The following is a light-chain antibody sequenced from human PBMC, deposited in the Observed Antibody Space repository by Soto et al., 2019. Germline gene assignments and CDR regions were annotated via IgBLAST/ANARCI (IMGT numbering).Light chain of an antibody. J-gene: IGKJ2*01. Sequence: DIQMTQSPSSLSASVGDRVTITCQASQDISNYLNWYQQKPGKAPKLLIYDASNLETGVPSRFSGSGSGTDFTYTSSSRQPEDIATYYCQRYDNLPYTFGQGTKLEIK. CDR2: DAS. V-gene: IGKV1-33*01. CDR3: QRYDNLPYT. CDR1: QDISNY.